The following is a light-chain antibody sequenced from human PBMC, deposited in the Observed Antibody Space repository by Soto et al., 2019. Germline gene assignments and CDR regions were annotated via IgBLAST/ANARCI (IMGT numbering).Light chain of an antibody. CDR3: QQRTSWHIT. V-gene: IGKV3-11*01. CDR1: QSVSSY. CDR2: DAS. J-gene: IGKJ5*01. Sequence: EIVLTQSPATLSFSPGERATLSCRASQSVSSYLAWYQQKPGQTPRLLIYDASNRATGIPARFSGSGSGTDSTLTISSLEPEDFAVYYCQQRTSWHITCGQGTRLEIK.